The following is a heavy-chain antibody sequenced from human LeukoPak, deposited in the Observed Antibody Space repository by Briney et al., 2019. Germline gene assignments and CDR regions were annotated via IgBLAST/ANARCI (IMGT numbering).Heavy chain of an antibody. J-gene: IGHJ4*02. CDR3: ARGPAPISTPPVSYCSGGSCYSIAVAGLYYFDY. CDR2: MNPNSGNT. Sequence: ASVKVSCKASGYTFTSYDINWVRQATGQGLEWMGWMNPNSGNTGYAQKFQGRVTMTRNTSISTAYMELSSLRSEDTAVYYCARGPAPISTPPVSYCSGGSCYSIAVAGLYYFDYWGQGTLVTVSS. V-gene: IGHV1-8*01. D-gene: IGHD2-15*01. CDR1: GYTFTSYD.